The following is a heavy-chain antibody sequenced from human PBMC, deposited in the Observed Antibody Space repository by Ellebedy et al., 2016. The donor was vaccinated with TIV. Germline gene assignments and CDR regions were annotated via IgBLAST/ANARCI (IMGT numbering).Heavy chain of an antibody. Sequence: AASVKVSCKASGYTFTSYGISWVRQAPGQGLEYMGWISAYNGDTNYAQKLQGRVTMTTDTSTSTAYMELRSMRSDDTAVYYCARNAGAYGSGSFNWGQGTLVTVSS. D-gene: IGHD3-10*01. CDR1: GYTFTSYG. CDR2: ISAYNGDT. V-gene: IGHV1-18*01. CDR3: ARNAGAYGSGSFN. J-gene: IGHJ4*02.